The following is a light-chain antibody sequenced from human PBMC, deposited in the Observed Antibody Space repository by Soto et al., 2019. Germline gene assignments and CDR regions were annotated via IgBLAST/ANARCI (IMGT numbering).Light chain of an antibody. J-gene: IGLJ1*01. Sequence: QSVLTQPPSVSGAPGQRVTISCTGSSSNIGAGYYVHWYQQFPGRTPKPLFYGGSNRPAGVPDRFSASKSGTSASLAITGLQAEDEADYYCQSYDSSLSGPDVFGTGTKLTVL. V-gene: IGLV1-40*01. CDR1: SSNIGAGYY. CDR2: GGS. CDR3: QSYDSSLSGPDV.